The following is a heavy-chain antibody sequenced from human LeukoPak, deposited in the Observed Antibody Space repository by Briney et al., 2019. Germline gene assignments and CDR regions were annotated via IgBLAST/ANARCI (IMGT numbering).Heavy chain of an antibody. Sequence: GGSLRLSCAASGFIFSSYGMHWVRQAPGKGLEWVAFIRYDGSNKYYADSVKGRFTISRDNSKNTLYLQMNSLKTEDTAVYYCTTDPGTARGYWGQGTLVTVSS. CDR3: TTDPGTARGY. CDR2: IRYDGSNK. V-gene: IGHV3-30*02. J-gene: IGHJ4*02. D-gene: IGHD3-10*01. CDR1: GFIFSSYG.